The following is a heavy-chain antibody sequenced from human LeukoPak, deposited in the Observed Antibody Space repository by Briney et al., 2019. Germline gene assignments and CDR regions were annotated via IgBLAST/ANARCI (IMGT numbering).Heavy chain of an antibody. CDR2: ISGSGGST. D-gene: IGHD3-22*01. V-gene: IGHV3-23*01. Sequence: PGGSLRLSCAASGFTFSSYAMSWVRQAPGKGLEWVSAISGSGGSTYYADSVKGRFTISRDNSKNTLYLQMNSLRAEDTAVYYCAKGGDYDSSGYPLDYWGQGTLVIVSS. J-gene: IGHJ4*02. CDR3: AKGGDYDSSGYPLDY. CDR1: GFTFSSYA.